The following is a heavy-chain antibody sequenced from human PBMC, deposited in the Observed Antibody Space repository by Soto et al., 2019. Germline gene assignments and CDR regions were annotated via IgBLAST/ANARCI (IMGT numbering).Heavy chain of an antibody. Sequence: QVQLVQSGPELKKPGSSVKVSCKAPGDTFNSYGISWVRQAPGQGLEWMGGIVPMFGTTNLALKFEERVTITADELTTTVYMEIRGLTSEDTAVYCCARDLADVHLCDAFDVWGHGTRVTVSS. V-gene: IGHV1-69*01. CDR3: ARDLADVHLCDAFDV. J-gene: IGHJ3*01. CDR1: GDTFNSYG. CDR2: IVPMFGTT. D-gene: IGHD6-13*01.